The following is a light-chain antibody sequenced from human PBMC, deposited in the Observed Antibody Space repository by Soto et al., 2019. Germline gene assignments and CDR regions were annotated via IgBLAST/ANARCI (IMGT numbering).Light chain of an antibody. Sequence: QSVLTQPASVSGSPGQSITISCTGTSSDVGGYNYVSWYQQHPGKAPKLMIYDVSNRPSGVSNRFSGSKSGNTASLTISGLQAEDEADYYGTSYTSSISLYVSRTSSKLTV. CDR1: SSDVGGYNY. CDR3: TSYTSSISLYV. V-gene: IGLV2-14*01. J-gene: IGLJ1*01. CDR2: DVS.